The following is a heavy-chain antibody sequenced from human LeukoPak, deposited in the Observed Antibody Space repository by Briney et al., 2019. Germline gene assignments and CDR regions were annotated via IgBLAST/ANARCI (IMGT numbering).Heavy chain of an antibody. CDR3: TTGRSFVGATF. Sequence: GGSLRLSCVASGFTFSNAWMSWVRQAPGKGLEWVGRFKSKADGGTIDYAAPVKGRFTVSRDDSKNTLYLQMNSLRTEDTAVYYCTTGRSFVGATFWGQGTLVTVSS. J-gene: IGHJ4*02. CDR1: GFTFSNAW. D-gene: IGHD1-26*01. CDR2: FKSKADGGTI. V-gene: IGHV3-15*01.